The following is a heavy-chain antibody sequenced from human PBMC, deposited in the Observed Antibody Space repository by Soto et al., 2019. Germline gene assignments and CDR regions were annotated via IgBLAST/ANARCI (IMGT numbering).Heavy chain of an antibody. V-gene: IGHV3-30*03. J-gene: IGHJ4*02. CDR3: ARDKGITVQKHYFDY. D-gene: IGHD6-19*01. CDR1: GFTFSNYD. CDR2: ISYDGTNK. Sequence: QVQLVDSGGGVVQPGRSLRLSCAASGFTFSNYDIHWVRQAPGKGPEWVAIISYDGTNKYYADSVKGRFTISRDNSKNTLYLQTNSLRTEDTALYYCARDKGITVQKHYFDYWGQGTLVTVSS.